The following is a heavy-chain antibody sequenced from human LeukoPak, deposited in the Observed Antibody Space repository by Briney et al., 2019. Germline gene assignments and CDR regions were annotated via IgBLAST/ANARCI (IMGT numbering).Heavy chain of an antibody. CDR2: IIPIFGTA. V-gene: IGHV1-69*05. Sequence: SVKVSCKASGGTFSSYAISWVRQAPGQGLEWMGRIIPIFGTANYAQKFQGRVTITTDESTSTAYMGLSSLRSEDTAVYFCARYGDPIDAFDIWGQGTMVTVSS. CDR3: ARYGDPIDAFDI. J-gene: IGHJ3*02. D-gene: IGHD4-17*01. CDR1: GGTFSSYA.